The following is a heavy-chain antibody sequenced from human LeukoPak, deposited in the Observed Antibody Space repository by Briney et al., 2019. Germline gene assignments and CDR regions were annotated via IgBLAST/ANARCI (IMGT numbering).Heavy chain of an antibody. CDR2: INHSGST. V-gene: IGHV4-34*08. J-gene: IGHJ4*02. CDR1: GFTFSSYA. CDR3: AGAAGNGGVDY. D-gene: IGHD6-13*01. Sequence: PGGSLRLSCAASGFTFSSYAMSWIRQPPGKGLEWIGEINHSGSTNYNPSLKSRVTISVDTSKNQFSLKLSSVTAADTAVYYCAGAAGNGGVDYWGQGTLVTVSS.